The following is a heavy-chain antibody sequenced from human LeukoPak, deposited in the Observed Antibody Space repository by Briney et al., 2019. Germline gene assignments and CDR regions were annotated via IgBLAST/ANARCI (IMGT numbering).Heavy chain of an antibody. J-gene: IGHJ4*02. D-gene: IGHD2-15*01. CDR1: GDSINSGEHY. Sequence: NPSQTLSLTCTVSGDSINSGEHYWRWIRQPPGKGLEWIGHIYHSGTTYYNPSVKSRMTISVDTPKNQFSLNLRSVTAVDTAVYYCARVQYCSGGSCHNLRLFDQWGQGTLVTVSS. CDR2: IYHSGTT. CDR3: ARVQYCSGGSCHNLRLFDQ. V-gene: IGHV4-30-4*08.